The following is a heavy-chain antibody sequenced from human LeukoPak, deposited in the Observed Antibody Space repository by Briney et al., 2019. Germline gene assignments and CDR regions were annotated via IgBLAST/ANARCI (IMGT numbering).Heavy chain of an antibody. CDR1: GYSFTNYG. CDR3: ARRSVGNTFDY. Sequence: GESLKISCKGSGYSFTNYGIGWARQMPGKGLEWMGIIYPGDSDTRYSPSFQGQVTISGDRSISAAYLQWSTLKASDTAMYYCARRSVGNTFDYWGQGTLVTVSS. CDR2: IYPGDSDT. V-gene: IGHV5-51*01. J-gene: IGHJ4*02. D-gene: IGHD2-15*01.